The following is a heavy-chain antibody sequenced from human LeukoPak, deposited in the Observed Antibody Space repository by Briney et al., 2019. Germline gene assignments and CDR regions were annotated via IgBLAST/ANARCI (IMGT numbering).Heavy chain of an antibody. CDR3: ARDLEYPGFDY. D-gene: IGHD6-6*01. Sequence: ASVKVSCKASGYTFTSYGISWVRQAPGQGLEWMGWISAYNGNTNYAQKLQGRVTITTETSTSTAYMELRSLRSDDTAVYYCARDLEYPGFDYWGQGTLVTVSS. CDR2: ISAYNGNT. V-gene: IGHV1-18*01. J-gene: IGHJ4*02. CDR1: GYTFTSYG.